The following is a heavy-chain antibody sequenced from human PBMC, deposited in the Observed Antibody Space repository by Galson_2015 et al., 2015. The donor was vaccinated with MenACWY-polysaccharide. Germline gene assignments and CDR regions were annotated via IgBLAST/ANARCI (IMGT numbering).Heavy chain of an antibody. CDR2: ISYGGDSQ. Sequence: SLRLSCAASGFSVSHFGMHWARQAPGKGLEWVAVISYGGDSQYYGDSVRGRFTISTDTSNNTLYLQMTSLTTEDTAVYYCAKVMTYLYQYIDVWGQGTTVIVSS. J-gene: IGHJ6*03. CDR3: AKVMTYLYQYIDV. CDR1: GFSVSHFG. D-gene: IGHD2-2*01. V-gene: IGHV3-30*18.